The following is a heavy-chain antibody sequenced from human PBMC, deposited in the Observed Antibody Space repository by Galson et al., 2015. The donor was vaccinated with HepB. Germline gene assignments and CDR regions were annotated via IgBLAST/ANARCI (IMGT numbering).Heavy chain of an antibody. CDR2: ISTSGGDT. V-gene: IGHV3-23*01. Sequence: SLRLSCAGSGLSLKNYAMGWVRQAPGKGLEWVSGISTSGGDTFYADSVRGRFITSRENSRNTRFLEMSSLRAEDTAVYYCAITGLGDYIWGSYRPDWFDPWGQGTLVAV. CDR3: AITGLGDYIWGSYRPDWFDP. J-gene: IGHJ5*02. CDR1: GLSLKNYA. D-gene: IGHD3-16*02.